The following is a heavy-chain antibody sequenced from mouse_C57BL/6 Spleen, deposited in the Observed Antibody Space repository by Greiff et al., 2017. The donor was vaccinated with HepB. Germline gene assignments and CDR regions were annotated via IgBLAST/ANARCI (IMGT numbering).Heavy chain of an antibody. V-gene: IGHV1-54*01. Sequence: QVQLQQSGAELVRPGTSVKVSCKASGYAFTNYLIEWVKQRPGQGLEWIGVINPGSGGTNYNEKFKGKATLTADKSSSTAYMQLSSLTSEDSAVYFCARAGGYYGSSPDYWGQGTTLTVSS. CDR2: INPGSGGT. CDR3: ARAGGYYGSSPDY. D-gene: IGHD1-1*01. CDR1: GYAFTNYL. J-gene: IGHJ2*01.